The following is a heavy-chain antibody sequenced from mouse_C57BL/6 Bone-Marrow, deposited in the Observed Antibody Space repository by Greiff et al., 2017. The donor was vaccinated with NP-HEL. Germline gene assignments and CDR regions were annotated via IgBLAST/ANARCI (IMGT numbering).Heavy chain of an antibody. CDR3: ARRGGAWFAY. V-gene: IGHV1-50*01. CDR1: GYTFTSYW. Sequence: QVQLKQPGAELVKPGASVKLSCKASGYTFTSYWMQWVKQRPGQGLEWIGEIDPSDSYTNYNQKFKGKATLTVDTSSSTAYMQLSSLPSEDSAVYYWARRGGAWFAYWGKGTLVTVSA. CDR2: IDPSDSYT. J-gene: IGHJ3*01.